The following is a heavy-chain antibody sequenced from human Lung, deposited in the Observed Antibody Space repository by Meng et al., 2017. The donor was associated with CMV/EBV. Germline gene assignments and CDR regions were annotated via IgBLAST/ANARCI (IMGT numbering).Heavy chain of an antibody. J-gene: IGHJ5*02. CDR2: MNTNSGNT. D-gene: IGHD2-15*01. CDR1: GYTFTSYD. CDR3: TRGRGCTHKGNCFDP. Sequence: ASVKVSXKASGYTFTSYDINWVRQATGQGLEWMGWMNTNSGNTAYAPKFQGRLTMTRNTPINTAYMDLSRLRSEDTAIYYCTRGRGCTHKGNCFDPWGQGTLVTVSS. V-gene: IGHV1-8*01.